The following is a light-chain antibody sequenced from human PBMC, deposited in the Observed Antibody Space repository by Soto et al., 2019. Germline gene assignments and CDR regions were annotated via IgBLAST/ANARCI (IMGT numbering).Light chain of an antibody. V-gene: IGLV1-51*02. J-gene: IGLJ1*01. Sequence: QSVLTQPPSVSAAPGQKVTISCSGSSSNIGSNYVSWYQQVPGTAPKLLIYENDNRPSGIPDRFSGSKSGTSATLGVTGLQIGDEADYFCGPWDSRLRAHVFATVTKVTVL. CDR1: SSNIGSNY. CDR2: END. CDR3: GPWDSRLRAHV.